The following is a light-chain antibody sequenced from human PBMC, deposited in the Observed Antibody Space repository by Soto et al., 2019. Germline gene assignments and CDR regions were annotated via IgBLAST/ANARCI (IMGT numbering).Light chain of an antibody. V-gene: IGKV1-5*03. CDR3: QQYNSYSRT. J-gene: IGKJ1*01. CDR2: RAS. CDR1: QSISSW. Sequence: DIQMTQSPSTLSASVGDRVTITCRASQSISSWLAWYQQKPGKAPKLLIYRASSLESGVPSRFSGSGSGTEFILTISSLQPYDFATYYCQQYNSYSRTVGQGTKVEIK.